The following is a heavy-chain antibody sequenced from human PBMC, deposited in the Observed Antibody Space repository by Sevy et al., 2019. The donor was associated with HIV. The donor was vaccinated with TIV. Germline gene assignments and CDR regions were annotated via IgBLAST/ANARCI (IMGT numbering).Heavy chain of an antibody. CDR1: GFTFSNAW. CDR2: IKSKTDGGTT. Sequence: GGSLRLSCAASGFTFSNAWMSWVRQAPGKGLEWVGRIKSKTDGGTTDYAAPVKGRFTISRDDSKNTLYLQMNSLKTEDTAVYYCTTDLVRDYGGNSDYWGQGTLVTVSS. D-gene: IGHD4-17*01. V-gene: IGHV3-15*01. J-gene: IGHJ4*02. CDR3: TTDLVRDYGGNSDY.